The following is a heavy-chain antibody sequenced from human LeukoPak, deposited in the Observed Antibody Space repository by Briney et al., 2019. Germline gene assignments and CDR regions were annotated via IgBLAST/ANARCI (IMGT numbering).Heavy chain of an antibody. V-gene: IGHV4-4*07. CDR1: GGSISSYY. D-gene: IGHD3-10*01. J-gene: IGHJ3*02. Sequence: SETLSLTCTVSGGSISSYYWSWIRQPAGKGLEWIGRICTSGSTNYNPSLKSRVTMSVDTSKNQFSLKLSSVTAADTAVYYCARVFRVVRGVLTDAFDIWGQGTMVTVSS. CDR3: ARVFRVVRGVLTDAFDI. CDR2: ICTSGST.